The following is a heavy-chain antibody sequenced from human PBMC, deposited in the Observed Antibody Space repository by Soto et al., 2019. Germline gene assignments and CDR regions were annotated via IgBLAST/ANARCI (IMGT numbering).Heavy chain of an antibody. V-gene: IGHV1-2*02. D-gene: IGHD5-18*01. CDR3: ASPVGYSYGDAFDI. J-gene: IGHJ3*02. Sequence: ASVKVSCKASGYTFTGYYMHWVRQAPGQGLEWMGWINPNSGGTNYAQKFQGRVTMTRDTSISTAYMELSRLRSDDTAVYYCASPVGYSYGDAFDIWGQGTMVTVSS. CDR1: GYTFTGYY. CDR2: INPNSGGT.